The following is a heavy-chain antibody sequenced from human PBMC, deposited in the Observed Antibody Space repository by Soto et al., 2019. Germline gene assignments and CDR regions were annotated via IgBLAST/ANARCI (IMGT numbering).Heavy chain of an antibody. CDR2: INHSGST. D-gene: IGHD3-10*01. CDR1: GGSFSGYY. J-gene: IGHJ3*02. Sequence: SETLSLTCAVYGGSFSGYYWSWIRQPPGKGLEWIGEINHSGSTNYNPSLKSRVTISVDTSKNQFSLKLSSVTAADTAVYYCARAPGGQPIHDAFDIWGQGTMVTVSS. CDR3: ARAPGGQPIHDAFDI. V-gene: IGHV4-34*01.